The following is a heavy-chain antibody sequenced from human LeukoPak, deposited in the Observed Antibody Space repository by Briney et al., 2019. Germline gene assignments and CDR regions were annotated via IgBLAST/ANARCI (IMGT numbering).Heavy chain of an antibody. CDR1: GFTFSSYG. CDR2: ISSTSSII. D-gene: IGHD6-19*01. J-gene: IGHJ4*02. V-gene: IGHV3-21*05. CDR3: ARRSVAGSLDY. Sequence: GGSLRLSCAASGFTFSSYGMSWVRQAPGKGLEWVSYISSTSSIIYYADSVRGRFTISRDNAENSLYLQMNSLRAEDTAVYYCARRSVAGSLDYWGQGTLVTVSS.